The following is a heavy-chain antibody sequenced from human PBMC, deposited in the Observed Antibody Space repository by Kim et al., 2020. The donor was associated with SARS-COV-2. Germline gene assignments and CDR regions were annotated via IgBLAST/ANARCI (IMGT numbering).Heavy chain of an antibody. CDR1: GFSFSTFS. D-gene: IGHD3-3*01. J-gene: IGHJ4*02. CDR3: TRGFFGIDY. V-gene: IGHV3-48*02. Sequence: GGSLRLSCVASGFSFSTFSMNWVRQSPGGGLEWISYISPTSNIVYYRDSVKGRFAVSRDNARNSLFLDMDRLRDEDTAVYFCTRGFFGIDYWGQGTPVSVSS. CDR2: ISPTSNIV.